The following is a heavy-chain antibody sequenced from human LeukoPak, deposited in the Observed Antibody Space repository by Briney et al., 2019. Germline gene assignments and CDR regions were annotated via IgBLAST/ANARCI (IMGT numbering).Heavy chain of an antibody. CDR3: RAARPRNYYYYTDV. Sequence: PSETLSLTCAVYGGSFSGFYWSWIRQPPGKGLEWIGEINHSGSTNYNPSLKSRVTISVDTSKNQFSLKLSSVTAADTAVYYCRAARPRNYYYYTDVWGKGTTVTVSS. D-gene: IGHD6-6*01. J-gene: IGHJ6*03. V-gene: IGHV4-34*01. CDR2: INHSGST. CDR1: GGSFSGFY.